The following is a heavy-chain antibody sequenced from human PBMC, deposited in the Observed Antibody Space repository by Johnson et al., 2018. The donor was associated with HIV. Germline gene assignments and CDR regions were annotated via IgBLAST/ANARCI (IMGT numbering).Heavy chain of an antibody. Sequence: VHLVESGGGVVRPGGSLRLSCAASGLKFDDYAMHWVRQAPGKGLEWVSGISWNSGSIGYADSVKGRFTISRDNAKNSLYLQMNSLRVEDTAVYFCARNGDGYTPDAFDIWGQGTVVTVSS. CDR2: ISWNSGSI. V-gene: IGHV3-9*01. CDR1: GLKFDDYA. D-gene: IGHD5-24*01. CDR3: ARNGDGYTPDAFDI. J-gene: IGHJ3*02.